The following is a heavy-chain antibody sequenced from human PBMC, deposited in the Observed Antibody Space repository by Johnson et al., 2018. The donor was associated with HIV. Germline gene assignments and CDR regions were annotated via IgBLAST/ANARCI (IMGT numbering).Heavy chain of an antibody. V-gene: IGHV3-20*04. CDR2: INWNGGSI. J-gene: IGHJ3*02. CDR1: GFTFSSYW. CDR3: AKRVKYGDYEGFDI. D-gene: IGHD2-21*01. Sequence: VQLVESGGGLVQPGGSLRLSCAASGFTFSSYWMSWVRQAPGKGLEWVSGINWNGGSIGYADSMKGRSTISRDNAKKSLYLQMNSLRAEDTALYYCAKRVKYGDYEGFDIWGQGTMVTVSS.